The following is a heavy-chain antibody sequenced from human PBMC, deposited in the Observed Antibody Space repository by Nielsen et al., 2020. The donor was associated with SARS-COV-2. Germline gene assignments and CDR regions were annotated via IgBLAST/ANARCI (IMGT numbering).Heavy chain of an antibody. CDR1: GFTFSSYA. Sequence: GESLKISCAASGFTFSSYAMSWVRQAPGKGLEWVSAISGSGGSTYYADSVKGRFTISRDNSKNTLYLQMNSLRAEDTAVYYCARDNWNRQIDYWGQGTLVTVSS. D-gene: IGHD1-20*01. CDR3: ARDNWNRQIDY. CDR2: ISGSGGST. V-gene: IGHV3-23*01. J-gene: IGHJ4*02.